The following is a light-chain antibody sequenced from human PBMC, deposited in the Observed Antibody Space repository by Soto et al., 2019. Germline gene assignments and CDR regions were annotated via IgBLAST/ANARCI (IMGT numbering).Light chain of an antibody. CDR1: GSDVGGYNY. CDR2: GVS. V-gene: IGLV2-14*01. CDR3: SSFTSSYFYA. J-gene: IGLJ1*01. Sequence: QSVLTQPASVSGSPGQSIAISCTGSGSDVGGYNYVSWYQQHPGKAPKLIIYGVSHRPSGVSPRFSASRSAYTASLTISGLPHEDEADYYCSSFTSSYFYAFGPGTKVTVL.